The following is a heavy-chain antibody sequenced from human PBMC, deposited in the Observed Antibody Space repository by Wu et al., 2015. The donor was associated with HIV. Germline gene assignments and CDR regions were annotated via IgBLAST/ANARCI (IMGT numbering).Heavy chain of an antibody. V-gene: IGHV1-69*13. CDR3: ARPGITMVRGENYFDY. D-gene: IGHD3-10*01. J-gene: IGHJ4*02. Sequence: QVQLVQSGAEVKXPGSSVKVXCKASGGTFSSYAISWVRQAPGQGLEWMGRIIPIFGTANYAQKFQGRVTITADESTSTAYMELSSLRSEDTAVYYCARPGITMVRGENYFDYWGQGTLVTVSS. CDR2: IIPIFGTA. CDR1: GGTFSSYA.